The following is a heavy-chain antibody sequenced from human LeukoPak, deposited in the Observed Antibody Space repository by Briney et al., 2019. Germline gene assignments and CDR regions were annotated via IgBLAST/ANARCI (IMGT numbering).Heavy chain of an antibody. CDR1: GGSISSGSCY. Sequence: SETLSLTCTVSGGSISSGSCYWSWIRQPAGKGLEWIGRIYTSGSTNYNPSLKSRVTISVDTSKNQFSLKLSSVTAADTAVYYCARPGFDPWGQGTLVTVSS. CDR3: ARPGFDP. CDR2: IYTSGST. J-gene: IGHJ5*02. V-gene: IGHV4-61*02.